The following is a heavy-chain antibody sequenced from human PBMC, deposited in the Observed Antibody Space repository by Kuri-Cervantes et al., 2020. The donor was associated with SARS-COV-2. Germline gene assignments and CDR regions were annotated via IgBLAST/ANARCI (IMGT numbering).Heavy chain of an antibody. D-gene: IGHD4-17*01. CDR3: ARGYSDYGDRYFDL. CDR2: ISYDGSNK. J-gene: IGHJ2*01. CDR1: GFTFSSYA. Sequence: GGSLRLSCAASGFTFSSYATHWVRQAPGKGLEWVAVISYDGSNKYYADSVKGRFTTSRDNSKNTLYLQMNSLRAEDTAVYYCARGYSDYGDRYFDLWGRGTLVTVSS. V-gene: IGHV3-30*03.